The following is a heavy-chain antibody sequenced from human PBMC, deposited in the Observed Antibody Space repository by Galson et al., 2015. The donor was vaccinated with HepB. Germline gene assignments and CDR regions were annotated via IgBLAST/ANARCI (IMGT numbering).Heavy chain of an antibody. J-gene: IGHJ6*02. Sequence: SLRLSCAASGFTFSGSAMHWVRQASGKGLEWVGRIRSKANSYATAYAASVKGRFTISRDDSKNTAYLQMNSLKTEDTAVYYCTATQYYDFWSGYYFVGPRMDVWGQGTTVTVSS. CDR1: GFTFSGSA. D-gene: IGHD3-3*01. CDR3: TATQYYDFWSGYYFVGPRMDV. CDR2: IRSKANSYAT. V-gene: IGHV3-73*01.